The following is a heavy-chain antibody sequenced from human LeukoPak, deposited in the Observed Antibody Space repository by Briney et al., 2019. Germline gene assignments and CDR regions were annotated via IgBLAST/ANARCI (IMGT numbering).Heavy chain of an antibody. Sequence: PSETLSLTCTVSGASISSYYWSWIRQPPGKGLEWIGYIYYSGSTNYNPSLKSRVTISVDTSKNQFSLRLSSVTAADTAVYYCASAGYSSSWQNWFDPWGQGTLVTVSS. V-gene: IGHV4-59*01. J-gene: IGHJ5*02. CDR1: GASISSYY. D-gene: IGHD6-13*01. CDR2: IYYSGST. CDR3: ASAGYSSSWQNWFDP.